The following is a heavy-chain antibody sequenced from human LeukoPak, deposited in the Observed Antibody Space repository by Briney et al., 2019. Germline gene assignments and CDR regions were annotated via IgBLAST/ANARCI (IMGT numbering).Heavy chain of an antibody. J-gene: IGHJ4*02. Sequence: GGSLRLSCAASGFTFSTYEMHWVRQAPGKGLEWVSDISSSGSTIYYADSVKGRFTTSRDNAKNLLYLQMHSLRAEDTAVYYCSLLAVASPQDHWRQVTLVTVSS. CDR3: SLLAVASPQDH. V-gene: IGHV3-48*03. CDR1: GFTFSTYE. D-gene: IGHD6-19*01. CDR2: ISSSGSTI.